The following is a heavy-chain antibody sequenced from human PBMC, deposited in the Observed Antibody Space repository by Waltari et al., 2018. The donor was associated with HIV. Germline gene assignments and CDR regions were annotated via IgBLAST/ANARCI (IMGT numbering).Heavy chain of an antibody. V-gene: IGHV3-33*01. CDR3: SRGPTTALVFDY. D-gene: IGHD5-18*01. CDR2: IWYDGSNK. Sequence: QVQLVESGGGVVQPGRSLRLSCAAPGFPCGSSGMFWVRQAPGKGLEWVAFIWYDGSNKYYADSVKGRFTISRDNSKDTLSLQMNSLRVEDTAVYYCSRGPTTALVFDYWGQGTPVTVSS. CDR1: GFPCGSSG. J-gene: IGHJ4*02.